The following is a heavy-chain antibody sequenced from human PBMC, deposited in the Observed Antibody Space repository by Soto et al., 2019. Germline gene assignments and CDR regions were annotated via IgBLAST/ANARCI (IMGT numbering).Heavy chain of an antibody. CDR1: GFTFSSYA. Sequence: GGSLRLSCAASGFTFSSYAMSWVRQAPGKGLEWVSAISGSGGSTYYADSVKGRFTISRDNSKNTLYLQMNSLRAEDTAVYYCAKDSRSGGSCYRKWFDPWGQGTLVTVSS. D-gene: IGHD2-15*01. CDR3: AKDSRSGGSCYRKWFDP. CDR2: ISGSGGST. J-gene: IGHJ5*02. V-gene: IGHV3-23*01.